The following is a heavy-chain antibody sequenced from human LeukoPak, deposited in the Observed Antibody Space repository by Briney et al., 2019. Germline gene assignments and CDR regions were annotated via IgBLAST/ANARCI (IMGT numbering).Heavy chain of an antibody. CDR1: GYTFRNHG. Sequence: ASVKVSCKASGYTFRNHGITWVRQAPGQGLEWMGWTSCYNGDTHYAQTFQGRVTMTTDTATSTAYMELRSLRSDDTAVYYCARDPTNTSGYYAYFDSWGQGTLVTVSS. D-gene: IGHD5-12*01. CDR3: ARDPTNTSGYYAYFDS. CDR2: TSCYNGDT. J-gene: IGHJ4*02. V-gene: IGHV1-18*04.